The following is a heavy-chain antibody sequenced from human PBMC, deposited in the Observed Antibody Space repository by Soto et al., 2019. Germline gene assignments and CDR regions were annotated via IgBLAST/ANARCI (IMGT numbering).Heavy chain of an antibody. Sequence: QVQLVQSGAEMKKPGASVKVSCKTSGYTFTDNFLQWVRQAPGQGLEWMGWINPNSGGTHYAQKFQGRVTMTTDTSISTAYMDLTTLTSDDTAVYYCARERRDEDYFDYWGQGTLVTVSS. CDR2: INPNSGGT. V-gene: IGHV1-2*02. J-gene: IGHJ4*02. CDR3: ARERRDEDYFDY. CDR1: GYTFTDNF.